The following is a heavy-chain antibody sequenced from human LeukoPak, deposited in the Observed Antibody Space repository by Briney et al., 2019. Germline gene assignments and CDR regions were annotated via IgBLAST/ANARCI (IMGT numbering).Heavy chain of an antibody. CDR2: IYYSGST. J-gene: IGHJ4*02. CDR3: ARHTGSGYYDY. D-gene: IGHD3-22*01. V-gene: IGHV4-59*08. Sequence: SETLSLTCTVSGGSMSSHYWIWIRQPPGKGLEWIGYIYYSGSTNYNPSLKSRVTISVDTSKNQFSLKLSSVTAADTAVYYCARHTGSGYYDYWGQGTLVTVPS. CDR1: GGSMSSHY.